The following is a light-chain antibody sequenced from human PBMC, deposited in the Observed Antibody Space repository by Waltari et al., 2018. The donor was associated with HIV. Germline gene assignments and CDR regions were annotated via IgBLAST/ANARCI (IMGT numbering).Light chain of an antibody. V-gene: IGLV3-19*01. CDR3: HSRDSRTDHLEV. J-gene: IGLJ1*01. Sequence: SSELAQDPAVSVALGQTVRITCQGDSLRNFYATWYQQKPGQAPILVIYGKNNRPSGIPDRFSGSSSGNTASLTITGAQAEDEADYYCHSRDSRTDHLEVFGTGTKVTVL. CDR2: GKN. CDR1: SLRNFY.